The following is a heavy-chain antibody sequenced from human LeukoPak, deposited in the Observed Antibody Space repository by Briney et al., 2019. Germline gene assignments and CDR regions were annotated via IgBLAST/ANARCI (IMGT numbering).Heavy chain of an antibody. D-gene: IGHD7-27*01. CDR1: GGSISSYY. Sequence: KPSETLSLTCTVSGGSISSYYWSWIRQPPGKGLEWIGYIYYSGSTNYNPSLKSRVTISVDTSKNQFSLKLSSVTAADTAVYYCARGTWGYYFDYWGQGTLVTVSS. CDR2: IYYSGST. CDR3: ARGTWGYYFDY. J-gene: IGHJ4*02. V-gene: IGHV4-59*01.